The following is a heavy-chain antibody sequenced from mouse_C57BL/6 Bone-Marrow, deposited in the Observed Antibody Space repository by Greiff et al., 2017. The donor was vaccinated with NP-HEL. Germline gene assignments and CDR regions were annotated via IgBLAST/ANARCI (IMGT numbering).Heavy chain of an antibody. D-gene: IGHD2-3*01. J-gene: IGHJ2*01. V-gene: IGHV3-1*01. CDR3: ARRDGYYVFDY. CDR1: GYSITSGYD. Sequence: DVKLVESGPGMVKPSQSLSLTCTVTGYSITSGYDWHWIRHFPGNKLEWMGYISYSGSTNYNPSLKSRISITHDTSKNHFFLKLNSVTTEDTATYYCARRDGYYVFDYWGQGTTLTVSS. CDR2: ISYSGST.